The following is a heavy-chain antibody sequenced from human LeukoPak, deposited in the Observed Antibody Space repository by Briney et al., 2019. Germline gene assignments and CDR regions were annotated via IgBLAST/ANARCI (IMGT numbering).Heavy chain of an antibody. CDR2: ISYDGSKK. CDR3: AKVSGGVIVRPYYFDY. V-gene: IGHV3-30*18. CDR1: GFTFSSYG. D-gene: IGHD3-16*02. Sequence: GGSLRLSCAASGFTFSSYGMHWVRQAPGKGLEWVAVISYDGSKKYYADSVKGRFTISRDNSKNTLYLQMNSLRAEDTAVYYCAKVSGGVIVRPYYFDYWGQGTLVTVSS. J-gene: IGHJ4*02.